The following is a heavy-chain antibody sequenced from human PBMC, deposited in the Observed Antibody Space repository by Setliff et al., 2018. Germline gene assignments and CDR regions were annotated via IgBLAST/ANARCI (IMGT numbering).Heavy chain of an antibody. CDR3: VREYSGGGLM. CDR1: GATFGSHG. D-gene: IGHD6-19*01. Sequence: ASVKVSCKASGATFGSHGISWVRQAPGQGLEWMGGTIPMFGSTSYAQKFQGRVTIITDESTTTAYMELRSLRSDDTAVYFCVREYSGGGLMWGQGTMVTVSS. J-gene: IGHJ3*01. V-gene: IGHV1-69*05. CDR2: TIPMFGST.